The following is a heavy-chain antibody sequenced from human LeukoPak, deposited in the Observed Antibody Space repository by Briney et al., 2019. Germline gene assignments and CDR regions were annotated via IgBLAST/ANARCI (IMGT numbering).Heavy chain of an antibody. D-gene: IGHD2-15*01. CDR1: GFTFSSSA. V-gene: IGHV3-23*01. CDR3: AKQLGYCSDGSCYFPY. CDR2: ISNNGGYT. Sequence: GGSLRLSCAASGFTFSSSAMSWVRQAPGKGLEWVSVISNNGGYTYYADSVQGRFTISRDNSKSTLCLQMNSLRAEDTAVYYCAKQLGYCSDGSCYFPYWGQGTLVTVSS. J-gene: IGHJ4*02.